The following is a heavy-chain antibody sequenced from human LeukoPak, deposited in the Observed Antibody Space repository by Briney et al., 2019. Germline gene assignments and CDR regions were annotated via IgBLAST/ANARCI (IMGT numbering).Heavy chain of an antibody. Sequence: ASVKVSCKASGGTFSSYAISWVRQAPGQGLEWMGWISAYNGNTNYAQKLQGRVTMTTDTSTSTAYMELRSLRSDDTAVYYCARTVATGPFYDFWSGYYLLDYWGQGTLVTVSS. CDR1: GGTFSSYA. D-gene: IGHD3-3*01. CDR2: ISAYNGNT. J-gene: IGHJ4*02. V-gene: IGHV1-18*01. CDR3: ARTVATGPFYDFWSGYYLLDY.